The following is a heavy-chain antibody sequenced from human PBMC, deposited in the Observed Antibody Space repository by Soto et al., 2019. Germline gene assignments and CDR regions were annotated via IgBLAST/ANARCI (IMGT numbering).Heavy chain of an antibody. CDR2: IYNDGTT. CDR1: GLSVRNNY. J-gene: IGHJ6*02. D-gene: IGHD3-10*01. Sequence: PGGSLRLSCTASGLSVRNNYMSWVRQAPVMGLEWVSVIYNDGTTYYADSVKGRFTLSRDTSKNTLSLQMDSLRAEDTAVYYCVRPLPSGRNYGMDVWGQGTTVTVSS. V-gene: IGHV3-53*01. CDR3: VRPLPSGRNYGMDV.